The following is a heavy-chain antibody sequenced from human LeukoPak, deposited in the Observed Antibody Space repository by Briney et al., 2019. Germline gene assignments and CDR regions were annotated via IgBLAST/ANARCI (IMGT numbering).Heavy chain of an antibody. D-gene: IGHD1-26*01. CDR2: VSSSGGTI. V-gene: IGHV3-11*04. Sequence: GGSLRLSCAAFGFTFSDYHMSWIRQASGKGLEWVSYVSSSGGTISYADSVKGRFTISRDNAKNSLYLQMNSLRAEDTAVYYCASGSYHFDYWCQGTLVTVSS. CDR1: GFTFSDYH. CDR3: ASGSYHFDY. J-gene: IGHJ4*02.